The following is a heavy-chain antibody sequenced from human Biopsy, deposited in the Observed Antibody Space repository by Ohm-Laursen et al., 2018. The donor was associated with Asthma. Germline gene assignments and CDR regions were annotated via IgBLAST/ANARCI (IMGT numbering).Heavy chain of an antibody. J-gene: IGHJ4*02. CDR3: ARFVQAEEGDF. Sequence: SLRLSCAASGFTFGNFCMSWVRQTPGKGLEWVATINGDGSQKSYVDSVTGRFTISRDNSKNSLHLEMNSLRAEDTAVYFCARFVQAEEGDFWGQGARVTVSS. V-gene: IGHV3-7*01. CDR2: INGDGSQK. CDR1: GFTFGNFC. D-gene: IGHD2-15*01.